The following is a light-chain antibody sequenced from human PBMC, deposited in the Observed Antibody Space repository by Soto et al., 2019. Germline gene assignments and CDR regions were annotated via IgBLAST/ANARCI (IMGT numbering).Light chain of an antibody. Sequence: DIQMTQSPSSLSASVGDRVTITCRASQGINKNLAWFQQKPGKAPKSLIYAASTLQPGAPSKFSGSGSGTDFTLIISSLQPEDFATYYCQQYSTYARTFGQGTKVEVK. CDR2: AAS. CDR3: QQYSTYART. J-gene: IGKJ1*01. V-gene: IGKV1-16*02. CDR1: QGINKN.